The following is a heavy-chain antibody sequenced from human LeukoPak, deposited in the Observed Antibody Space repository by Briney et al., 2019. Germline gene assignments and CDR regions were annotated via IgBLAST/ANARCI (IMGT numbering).Heavy chain of an antibody. CDR3: AKDSAFNYDSSGYADY. CDR2: VWFDGTKR. CDR1: GFTFDGYG. V-gene: IGHV3-33*06. Sequence: PGGSLRLSCAASGFTFDGYGMHWVRQTPGKGLEWVAVVWFDGTKRDYAESVKGRFTISRDNSKNTVYLEMNRLRVGDTAIYYCAKDSAFNYDSSGYADYWGQGTLVIVPS. D-gene: IGHD3-22*01. J-gene: IGHJ4*02.